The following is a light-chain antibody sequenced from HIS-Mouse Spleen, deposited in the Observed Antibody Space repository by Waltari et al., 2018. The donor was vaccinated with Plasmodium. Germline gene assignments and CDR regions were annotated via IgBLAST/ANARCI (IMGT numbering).Light chain of an antibody. J-gene: IGKJ3*01. Sequence: EIVMTQSPATLSVSPAERATLSCRASQSVSSNLAWYQQKPGQAPRLRIYGASTRATGIPARFSGSGSGTEFTLTISSLQSEDFAVYYCQQYNNWSFTFGPGTKVDIK. V-gene: IGKV3-15*01. CDR2: GAS. CDR3: QQYNNWSFT. CDR1: QSVSSN.